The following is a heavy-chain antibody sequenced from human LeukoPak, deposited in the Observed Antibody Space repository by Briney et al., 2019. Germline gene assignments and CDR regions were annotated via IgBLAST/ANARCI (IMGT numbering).Heavy chain of an antibody. CDR1: GFTFSSYA. CDR2: ISGSGGST. V-gene: IGHV3-23*01. CDR3: ARDTTYYYGSGTYSNDAFDI. J-gene: IGHJ3*02. Sequence: GGSLRLSCAASGFTFSSYAMSWVRQAPGKGLEWVSAISGSGGSTYYADSVKGRFTISRDNSKNTLYLQMNSLRAEDTAVYYCARDTTYYYGSGTYSNDAFDIWGQGTMVTVSS. D-gene: IGHD3-10*01.